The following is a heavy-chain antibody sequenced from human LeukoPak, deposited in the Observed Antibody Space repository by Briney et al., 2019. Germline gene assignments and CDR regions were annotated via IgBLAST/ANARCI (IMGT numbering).Heavy chain of an antibody. CDR3: AVYYDSSGYLGGDAFDI. Sequence: SETLSLTCTVSGGSISSSSYYWGWIRQPPGKGLEWIGSIYYSGSTYYNPSLKSRVTISVDTSKNQFSLKLSSVTAADTAVYYCAVYYDSSGYLGGDAFDIWGQGTMVTVSS. J-gene: IGHJ3*02. CDR1: GGSISSSSYY. D-gene: IGHD3-22*01. CDR2: IYYSGST. V-gene: IGHV4-39*01.